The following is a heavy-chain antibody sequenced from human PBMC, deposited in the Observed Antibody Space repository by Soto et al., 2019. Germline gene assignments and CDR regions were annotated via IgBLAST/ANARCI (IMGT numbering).Heavy chain of an antibody. CDR1: GYTFTRSG. D-gene: IGHD5-12*01. J-gene: IGHJ6*02. CDR2: ISTYNGDT. Sequence: GASVKVSCKPSGYTFTRSGISWVRLAPGQGLEWMGWISTYNGDTNYAQTFQGRVTMTTDTSTSTVHMEVRSLRSDDTAVYYCAREGVAPYYYYGMDVWGQGTPVTSP. CDR3: AREGVAPYYYYGMDV. V-gene: IGHV1-18*01.